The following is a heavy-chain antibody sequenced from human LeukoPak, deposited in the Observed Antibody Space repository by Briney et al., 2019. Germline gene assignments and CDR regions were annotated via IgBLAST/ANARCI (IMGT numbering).Heavy chain of an antibody. J-gene: IGHJ4*02. V-gene: IGHV4-61*01. CDR3: ARGSRGYSYG. D-gene: IGHD5-18*01. Sequence: SETLPLTRTVSGASVSSGSYYWSWIRQPPGKGLEWIGYIYYSGSTNYNPSLKSRVTISVDTSKNQFSLKLSSVAAADTAVYYCARGSRGYSYGWGQGTLVTVSS. CDR1: GASVSSGSYY. CDR2: IYYSGST.